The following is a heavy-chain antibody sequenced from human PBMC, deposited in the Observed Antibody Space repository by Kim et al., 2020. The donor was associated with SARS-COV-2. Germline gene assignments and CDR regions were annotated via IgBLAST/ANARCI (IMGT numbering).Heavy chain of an antibody. CDR1: GFTFSSYA. CDR2: ISGSGGST. Sequence: VSLRLSCAASGFTFSSYAMSWVRQAPGKGLEWVSAISGSGGSTYYADSVKGRFTISRDNSKNTLYLQMNSLRAEDTAVYYCAGGYYDSSGYYTPLALWGQGTLVTVSS. V-gene: IGHV3-23*01. CDR3: AGGYYDSSGYYTPLAL. J-gene: IGHJ4*02. D-gene: IGHD3-22*01.